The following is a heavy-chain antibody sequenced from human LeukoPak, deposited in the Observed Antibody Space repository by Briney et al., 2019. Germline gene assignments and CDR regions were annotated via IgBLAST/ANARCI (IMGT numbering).Heavy chain of an antibody. CDR3: AKQPLNDYIWEN. D-gene: IGHD3-16*01. CDR2: ISGSGAAT. V-gene: IGHV3-23*01. CDR1: GFTFDDYG. Sequence: GGSLRLSCAASGFTFDDYGMSWVRQAPGKGLEWVSTISGSGAATYYADSVKGRFTISRDNSKNTMYLQMTSLRAEDTAVYYCAKQPLNDYIWENWGQGTLVTVSS. J-gene: IGHJ4*02.